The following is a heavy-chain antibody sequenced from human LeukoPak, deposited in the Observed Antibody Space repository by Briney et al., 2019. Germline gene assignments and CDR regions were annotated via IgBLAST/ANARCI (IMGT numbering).Heavy chain of an antibody. J-gene: IGHJ4*02. Sequence: ASVNVSCKASGYTLTSYYMHWVRQAPPEGLEWMGIISPSGGDTSYAQKFQGRLTMTRDTSTNTVYMELTSLRSEDTAVYYCAREVMDNLRFDYWGQGTLVTVSS. CDR1: GYTLTSYY. CDR3: AREVMDNLRFDY. D-gene: IGHD1-14*01. V-gene: IGHV1-46*01. CDR2: ISPSGGDT.